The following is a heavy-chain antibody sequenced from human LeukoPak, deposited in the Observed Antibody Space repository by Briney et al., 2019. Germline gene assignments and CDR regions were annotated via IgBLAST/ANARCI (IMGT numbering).Heavy chain of an antibody. CDR3: ARLMTSTRLFDS. CDR1: GFIFSDHP. CDR2: IGSDGTKK. Sequence: PGRSLRLSCVASGFIFSDHPFHWVRQSPDKGLEWVALIGSDGTKKYYADSVQGRFSVSRENSKNTLFLEMNTLRADDTAVYFCARLMTSTRLFDSWGHGTLVTVFS. V-gene: IGHV3-30*04. J-gene: IGHJ4*01. D-gene: IGHD5/OR15-5a*01.